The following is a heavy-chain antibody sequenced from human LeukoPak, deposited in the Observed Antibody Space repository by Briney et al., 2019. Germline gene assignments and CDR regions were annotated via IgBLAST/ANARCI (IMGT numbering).Heavy chain of an antibody. V-gene: IGHV3-66*01. J-gene: IGHJ4*02. CDR1: GFTVTSSY. Sequence: GGSLRLSCAASGFTVTSSYMNWVRQAPGKGLEWVSTVYSDGTTYYADSVKGRFTISRDNSKNTLYLQMNRLRAEDTAVYYCARDGGSAIPFDYWGQGTLVTVSS. CDR3: ARDGGSAIPFDY. CDR2: VYSDGTT.